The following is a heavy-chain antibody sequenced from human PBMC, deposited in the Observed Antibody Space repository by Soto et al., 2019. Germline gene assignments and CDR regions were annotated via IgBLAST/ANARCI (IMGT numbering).Heavy chain of an antibody. CDR3: AKTADYSGSGSHNLLLDY. J-gene: IGHJ4*01. CDR2: ISGSGGNT. D-gene: IGHD3-10*01. Sequence: PGGSLRLSCAVSGFTFSDYAMSWVRQAPGKGLEWVSTISGSGGNTYYTDSEKGRFTISRDNSKSTLYLQMSSLRGEDTAVYYCAKTADYSGSGSHNLLLDYWGQGTLVTVSS. CDR1: GFTFSDYA. V-gene: IGHV3-23*01.